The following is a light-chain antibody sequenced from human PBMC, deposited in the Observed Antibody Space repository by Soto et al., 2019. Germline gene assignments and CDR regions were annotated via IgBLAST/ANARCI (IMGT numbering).Light chain of an antibody. CDR3: HQYRA. CDR2: GAT. V-gene: IGKV3-20*01. J-gene: IGKJ1*01. CDR1: QSVNINY. Sequence: EIVLTQSPGTLSLSPWERATLSCRASQSVNINYLDWYQQKPGQAPRLLIYGATSRATGIPDRFSGSGSGTDFTLTISRLEPEDFAVYYCHQYRAFGQGTKVDIK.